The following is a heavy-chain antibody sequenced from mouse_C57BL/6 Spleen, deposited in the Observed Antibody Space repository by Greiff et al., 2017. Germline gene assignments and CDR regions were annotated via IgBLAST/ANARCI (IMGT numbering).Heavy chain of an antibody. Sequence: QVQLQQSGAELARPGASVKMSCKASGYTFTSYTMHWVKQRPGQGLEWIGYINPSSGYTKYNQKFKDKATLTADKTSSTAYMQLSSLTSEDSAVYYCARADGNYDAMDYWGQGTSVTVSS. D-gene: IGHD2-1*01. CDR2: INPSSGYT. CDR3: ARADGNYDAMDY. V-gene: IGHV1-4*01. CDR1: GYTFTSYT. J-gene: IGHJ4*01.